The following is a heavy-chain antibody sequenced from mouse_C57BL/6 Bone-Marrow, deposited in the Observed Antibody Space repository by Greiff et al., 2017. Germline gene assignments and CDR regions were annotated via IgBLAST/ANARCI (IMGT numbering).Heavy chain of an antibody. CDR1: GYTFTSYW. J-gene: IGHJ4*01. CDR3: ARCGVPSWMDY. Sequence: VQLQQPGAELVKPGASVKLSCKASGYTFTSYWMQWVKQRPGQGLEWIGEIDPSDSYTNYNQKFKGKATLTVDTSSSTAYMQLSSLTSEDSAVYYCARCGVPSWMDYWGQGTSVTVSS. CDR2: IDPSDSYT. V-gene: IGHV1-50*01.